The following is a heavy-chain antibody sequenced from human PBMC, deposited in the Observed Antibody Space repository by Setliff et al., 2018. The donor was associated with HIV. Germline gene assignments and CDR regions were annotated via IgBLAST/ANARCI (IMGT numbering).Heavy chain of an antibody. CDR1: GVSVNNGYY. V-gene: IGHV4-31*03. CDR3: GHQSDVTAVVDY. D-gene: IGHD2-21*02. CDR2: VFYRGTV. J-gene: IGHJ4*02. Sequence: PSETLSLTCSVSGVSVNNGYYWTWIRQRPGQGLEWLGYVFYRGTVSYNPSLKSRLTIVVDKPTNKVSLKLTSVTAADTGTYYCGHQSDVTAVVDYWGQGTQVPVSS.